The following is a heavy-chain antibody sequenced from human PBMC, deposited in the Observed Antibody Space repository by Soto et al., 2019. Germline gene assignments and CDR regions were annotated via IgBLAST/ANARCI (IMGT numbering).Heavy chain of an antibody. V-gene: IGHV4-34*01. J-gene: IGHJ6*03. Sequence: QVQLQQWGAGLLKPSETLSLTCAVYGGSFSGYYWSWIRQPPGKGLEWIGEINHSGSTNYNPSLKSRVTISVDTSQIQFSLKLRSVTAADTAVYYCARLSVIEYCSVGNCYATLGYYYCYYNMDVWGKGTTVTVSS. CDR1: GGSFSGYY. D-gene: IGHD2-15*01. CDR3: ARLSVIEYCSVGNCYATLGYYYCYYNMDV. CDR2: INHSGST.